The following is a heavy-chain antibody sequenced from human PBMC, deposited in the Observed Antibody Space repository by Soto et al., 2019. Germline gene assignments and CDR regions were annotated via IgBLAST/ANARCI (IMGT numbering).Heavy chain of an antibody. V-gene: IGHV4-31*03. J-gene: IGHJ6*02. D-gene: IGHD2-2*01. Sequence: QVQLQESGPGLVKPSQTLSLTCTVSGASISGGGFYWSWIRHHPERGLEWIGYIYYTGNTHYSPSLKSRVSISVDTSKNQLSLKLTSVTAADTAVYYCARGSTTSPYFYYGMDVWGQGTTVTVSS. CDR2: IYYTGNT. CDR3: ARGSTTSPYFYYGMDV. CDR1: GASISGGGFY.